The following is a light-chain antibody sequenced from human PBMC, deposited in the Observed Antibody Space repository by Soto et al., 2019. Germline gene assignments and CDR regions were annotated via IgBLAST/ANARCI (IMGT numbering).Light chain of an antibody. CDR2: GAS. CDR1: QSVSSN. Sequence: EIVMTQSPATLSVSPGERATLCRRASQSVSSNLAWYQQKPGQAPRRLIYGASTRSTGIPARFSGSGSGTEFTLTISRLQPDDVETYYCLQYSSHSWTFGQGTKVDIK. CDR3: LQYSSHSWT. J-gene: IGKJ1*01. V-gene: IGKV3-15*01.